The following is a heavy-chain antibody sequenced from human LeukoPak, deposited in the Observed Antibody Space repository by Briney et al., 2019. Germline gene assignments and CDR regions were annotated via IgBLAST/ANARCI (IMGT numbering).Heavy chain of an antibody. CDR3: ARGEQRSRVPAAHFDY. V-gene: IGHV4-30-2*01. J-gene: IGHJ4*02. D-gene: IGHD2-2*01. Sequence: SETLSLTCAGSGGSISSGGYSWSWIRQPPGKGLEWIGYIYHSGSTHYNPSLKSRVTISVDRSKNQFSLKLSSVTAADTAVYYCARGEQRSRVPAAHFDYWGQGTLVTVSS. CDR2: IYHSGST. CDR1: GGSISSGGYS.